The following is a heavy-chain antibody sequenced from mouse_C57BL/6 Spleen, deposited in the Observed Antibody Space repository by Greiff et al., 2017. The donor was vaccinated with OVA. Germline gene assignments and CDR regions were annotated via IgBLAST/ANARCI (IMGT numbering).Heavy chain of an antibody. CDR3: ARDYYGSSPEYFDG. Sequence: DVKLQESGGGLVKPGGSLKLSCAASGFTFSSYAMSWVRQTPEKRLEWVATISDGGSYTYYPDNVKGRFTISRDNAKNNLYLQMRHLKSEDTAMYYYARDYYGSSPEYFDGWGTGTTVTVSS. CDR1: GFTFSSYA. V-gene: IGHV5-4*01. J-gene: IGHJ1*03. D-gene: IGHD1-1*01. CDR2: ISDGGSYT.